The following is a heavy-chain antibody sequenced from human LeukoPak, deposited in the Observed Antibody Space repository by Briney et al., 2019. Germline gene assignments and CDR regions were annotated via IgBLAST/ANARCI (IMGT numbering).Heavy chain of an antibody. V-gene: IGHV3-9*01. D-gene: IGHD6-19*01. CDR3: AKETSYVAGPGSRGHYMDV. CDR2: ISWNSGSI. CDR1: GFTFDDYA. Sequence: GGSLRLSCAASGFTFDDYAMHWVRHAPGKGLEWVSGISWNSGSIGYADSVKGRFTISRDNAKNSLYLQMNSLRAEDTALYYCAKETSYVAGPGSRGHYMDVWGKGTTVTISS. J-gene: IGHJ6*03.